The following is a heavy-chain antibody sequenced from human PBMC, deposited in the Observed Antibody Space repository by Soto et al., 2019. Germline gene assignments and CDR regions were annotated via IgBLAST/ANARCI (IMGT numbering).Heavy chain of an antibody. D-gene: IGHD2-15*01. J-gene: IGHJ4*02. Sequence: SVKVSCKASGFTFTSSAVQWVRQARGQRLEWIGWIVVGSGNTNYAQKFQERVTITRDMSTSTAYMELSSLRSEDTAVYYCAAVSYCSGGSCSLPDYWGQGTLVTVSS. CDR3: AAVSYCSGGSCSLPDY. CDR2: IVVGSGNT. CDR1: GFTFTSSA. V-gene: IGHV1-58*01.